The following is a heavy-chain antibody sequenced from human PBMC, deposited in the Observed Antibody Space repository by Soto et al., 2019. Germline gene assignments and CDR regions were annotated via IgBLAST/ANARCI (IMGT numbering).Heavy chain of an antibody. CDR2: ISGYNGNT. CDR3: ARDEVPAANWLDP. V-gene: IGHV1-18*01. J-gene: IGHJ5*02. Sequence: ASVKVSCKASGYIFINYGITWVRQAPGQGLEWMGWISGYNGNTNHAQKFQGRVTMTTDTSTGTAYMELRSLGFDDTAVYYCARDEVPAANWLDPWGQGTLVTVSS. CDR1: GYIFINYG. D-gene: IGHD2-2*01.